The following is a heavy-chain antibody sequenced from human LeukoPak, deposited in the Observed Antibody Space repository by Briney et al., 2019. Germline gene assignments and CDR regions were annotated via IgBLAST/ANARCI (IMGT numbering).Heavy chain of an antibody. CDR1: GFTFSSYA. V-gene: IGHV3-74*01. CDR3: ARDGDMRTTTIFGVVLG. J-gene: IGHJ4*02. CDR2: INSDGTST. D-gene: IGHD3-3*01. Sequence: PGGSLRLSCAASGFTFSSYAMSWVRQAPGKGLVWVSRINSDGTSTSYADSVKGRFTISRDDSKNTLYLQMNSLRAEDTAVYYCARDGDMRTTTIFGVVLGWGQGTLVTVSS.